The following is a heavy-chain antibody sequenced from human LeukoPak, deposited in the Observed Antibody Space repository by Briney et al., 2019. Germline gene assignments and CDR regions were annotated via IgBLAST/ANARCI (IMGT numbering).Heavy chain of an antibody. CDR3: AKGPRPDITVAHTVEK. CDR1: GFTVSNYA. D-gene: IGHD6-19*01. Sequence: PGGSLRLFCAPSGFTVSNYAMSWVRQVPGRCLEWVSTISSRGDSTYDAASVKGRFTISRDNSKNSLYLQMNSVRAEDTAVYYCAKGPRPDITVAHTVEKWGQGTLVTVSS. J-gene: IGHJ4*02. CDR2: ISSRGDST. V-gene: IGHV3-23*01.